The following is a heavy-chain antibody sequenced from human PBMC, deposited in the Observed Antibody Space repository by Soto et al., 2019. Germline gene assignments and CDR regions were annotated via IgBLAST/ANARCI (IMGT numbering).Heavy chain of an antibody. D-gene: IGHD3-3*01. V-gene: IGHV4-61*01. Sequence: QVQLQESGPGLVKPSETLSLTCTVSGGSVSSGSYYWSWIRQPPGKGLEWIGYIYYSGSTNYNPSLKGRVTISVDTSKNQFSLKLSAVTAADTAVYYCAREGYDFWSGYFRNWFDPWGQGTLVTVSS. CDR1: GGSVSSGSYY. CDR3: AREGYDFWSGYFRNWFDP. J-gene: IGHJ5*02. CDR2: IYYSGST.